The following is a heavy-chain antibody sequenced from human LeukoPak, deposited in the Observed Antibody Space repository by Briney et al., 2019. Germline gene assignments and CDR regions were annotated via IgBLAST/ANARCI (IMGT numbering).Heavy chain of an antibody. Sequence: GESLKISCKGSGYSFTSYWIGWVRQMPGKGLEWMGTIYPGDSDTRYSPSFQGQVTISADKPISTAYLQWSSLKASDTAMYYCARHTGSHYYGSGSYPDYWGQGTLVTVSS. CDR2: IYPGDSDT. D-gene: IGHD3-10*01. V-gene: IGHV5-51*01. CDR1: GYSFTSYW. J-gene: IGHJ4*02. CDR3: ARHTGSHYYGSGSYPDY.